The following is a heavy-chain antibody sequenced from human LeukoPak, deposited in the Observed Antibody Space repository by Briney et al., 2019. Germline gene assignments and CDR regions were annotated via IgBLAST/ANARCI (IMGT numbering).Heavy chain of an antibody. V-gene: IGHV4-39*01. CDR3: ARQRGGIIAYYDSNAQWYFDL. J-gene: IGHJ2*01. Sequence: SETLSLTCSVSGGSISSSSYYWGWIRQPPGKGLEWIGNIYYSGSTYYNPSLKSRVTISVDTSKNQFSLKLSSVTAADTAVYYCARQRGGIIAYYDSNAQWYFDLWGRGTLVTVSS. D-gene: IGHD3-22*01. CDR2: IYYSGST. CDR1: GGSISSSSYY.